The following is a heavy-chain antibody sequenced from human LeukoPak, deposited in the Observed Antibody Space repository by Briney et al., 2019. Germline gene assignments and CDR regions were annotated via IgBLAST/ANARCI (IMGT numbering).Heavy chain of an antibody. V-gene: IGHV4-39*07. Sequence: SETLSLTCTVSGGSISSSSYYWGWIRQPPGKGLEWIGSIYYSGSTYYNPSLKSRVTISVDTSKNQFSLKLSSVTAADTAVYYCARDVATAGSGGLDWGQGTLVTVSS. D-gene: IGHD5-12*01. CDR1: GGSISSSSYY. CDR3: ARDVATAGSGGLD. J-gene: IGHJ4*02. CDR2: IYYSGST.